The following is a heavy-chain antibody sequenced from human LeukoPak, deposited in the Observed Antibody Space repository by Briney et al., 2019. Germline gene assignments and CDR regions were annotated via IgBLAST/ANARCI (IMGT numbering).Heavy chain of an antibody. J-gene: IGHJ4*02. CDR3: ARAGYDFWSGYYKGDYFDY. D-gene: IGHD3-3*01. V-gene: IGHV7-4-1*02. Sequence: ASVKVSCKASGYTFTSYAMNWVRQAPGQGLEWMGWINTNTGNPTYAQGFTGRFVFSLDTSVSTAYLQISSLKAEDTAVYYCARAGYDFWSGYYKGDYFDYWGQGTLATVSS. CDR1: GYTFTSYA. CDR2: INTNTGNP.